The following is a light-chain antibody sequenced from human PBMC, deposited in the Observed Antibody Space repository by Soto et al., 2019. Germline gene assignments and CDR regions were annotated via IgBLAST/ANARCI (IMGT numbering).Light chain of an antibody. CDR1: QNIYNS. CDR3: QQYNNWWT. Sequence: DIQMTQSPSSLSASLGDRVTITCRTSQNIYNSLNWYQQKAGRAPAVLIYGASNLQGGVPLRFSGSGSGTDFTLTISSLQSEDFGVYYCQQYNNWWTFGQGTKVDIK. CDR2: GAS. J-gene: IGKJ1*01. V-gene: IGKV1-39*01.